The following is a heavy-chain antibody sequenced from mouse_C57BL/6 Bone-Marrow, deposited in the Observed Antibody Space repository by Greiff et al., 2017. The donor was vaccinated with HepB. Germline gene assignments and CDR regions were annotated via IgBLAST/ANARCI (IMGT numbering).Heavy chain of an antibody. CDR2: IYPRDGST. CDR1: GYTFTDHT. D-gene: IGHD2-4*01. Sequence: LVESDAELVKPGASVKISCKVSGYTFTDHTIHWMKQRPEQGLEWIGYIYPRDGSTKYNEKFKGKATLTADKSSSTAYLQLNSLTSEDSAVYFCARVYYDYNGTLDYAMDYWGQGTSVTVSS. V-gene: IGHV1-78*01. J-gene: IGHJ4*01. CDR3: ARVYYDYNGTLDYAMDY.